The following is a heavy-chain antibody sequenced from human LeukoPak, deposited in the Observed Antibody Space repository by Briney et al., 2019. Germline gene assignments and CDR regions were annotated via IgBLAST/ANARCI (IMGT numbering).Heavy chain of an antibody. J-gene: IGHJ6*02. D-gene: IGHD2-2*01. Sequence: SETLSLTCTVSGGSISSSSYYWGWIRQPPGKGLEWIGSIYYSGSTYYNPSLKSRVTISVDTSKNQFSLKLSSVTAADTAVYYCARYCTSTSCYLPYYYGMDVWGQGTTVTVSS. CDR3: ARYCTSTSCYLPYYYGMDV. CDR1: GGSISSSSYY. CDR2: IYYSGST. V-gene: IGHV4-39*01.